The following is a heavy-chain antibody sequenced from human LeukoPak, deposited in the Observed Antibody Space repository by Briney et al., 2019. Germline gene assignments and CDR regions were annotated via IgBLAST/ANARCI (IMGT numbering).Heavy chain of an antibody. J-gene: IGHJ3*02. D-gene: IGHD3-3*01. CDR3: ARPGIFGVVTAFDI. Sequence: GGSLRLSCAASGSTFSSYWMSWVRQAPGKGLEWVANIKQDGSEKYYVDSVKGRFTISRDDAKNSLYLQMNSLRAEDTAVYYCARPGIFGVVTAFDIWGQGTMVTVSS. CDR1: GSTFSSYW. CDR2: IKQDGSEK. V-gene: IGHV3-7*01.